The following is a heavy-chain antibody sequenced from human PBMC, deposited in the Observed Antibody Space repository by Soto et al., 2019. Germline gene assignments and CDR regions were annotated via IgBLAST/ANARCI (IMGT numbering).Heavy chain of an antibody. V-gene: IGHV4-39*01. CDR3: ARRIAAAGTYYYGMEV. CDR2: LYYGGST. CDR1: GGSISSSSYY. Sequence: ETLSLTCTVSGGSISSSSYYWGWIRQPPGKGLEWIGTLYYGGSTFYNPSLKSRVTISVDTSKNQFSLKLSSVTAADTAVYYCARRIAAAGTYYYGMEVWGQGATVTVSS. J-gene: IGHJ6*02. D-gene: IGHD6-13*01.